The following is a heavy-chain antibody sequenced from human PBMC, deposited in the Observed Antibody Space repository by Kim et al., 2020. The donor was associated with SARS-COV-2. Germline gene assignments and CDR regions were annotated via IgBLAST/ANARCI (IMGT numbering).Heavy chain of an antibody. J-gene: IGHJ4*02. V-gene: IGHV3-30*04. D-gene: IGHD3-10*01. CDR3: ARDHKFGEFNFDY. CDR1: GFTFSSYA. Sequence: GGSLRLSCAASGFTFSSYAMHWVRQASGKGLEWVAVISYDGSNKYYADSVKGRFTISRDNSKNTLYLQMNSLRAEDTAVYYCARDHKFGEFNFDYWGQGT. CDR2: ISYDGSNK.